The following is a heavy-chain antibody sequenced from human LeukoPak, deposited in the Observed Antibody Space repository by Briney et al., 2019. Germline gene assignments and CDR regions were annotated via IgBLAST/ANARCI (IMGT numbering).Heavy chain of an antibody. D-gene: IGHD6-13*01. V-gene: IGHV4-39*01. CDR2: IYYSGST. CDR1: GASFSSSSYY. Sequence: SETLSLTCTVSGASFSSSSYYWGWIRQPPGKGLEWIGSIYYSGSTYYNPSLKSRVTMSVDTSKNQFSLKLSSVTAADTAVYYCARHAGGISATGTRPFDYWGQGTLVTVSS. J-gene: IGHJ4*02. CDR3: ARHAGGISATGTRPFDY.